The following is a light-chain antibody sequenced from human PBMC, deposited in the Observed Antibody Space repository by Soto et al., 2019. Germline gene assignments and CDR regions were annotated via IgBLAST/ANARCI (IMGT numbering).Light chain of an antibody. CDR1: SSDVGGYYY. CDR2: QVT. V-gene: IGLV2-14*01. CDR3: CSYSSSSTFYV. J-gene: IGLJ1*01. Sequence: QSALTQPASVSGSPGQSITISCTGTSSDVGGYYYVSWYQHHPGKAPKLIIYQVTSRPSGVSNRFSASKSGNTASLTISALQXXDXXXXYCCSYSSSSTFYVFGTGTKLTVL.